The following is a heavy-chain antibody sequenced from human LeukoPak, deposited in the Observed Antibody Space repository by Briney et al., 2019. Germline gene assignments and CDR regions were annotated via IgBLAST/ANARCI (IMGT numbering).Heavy chain of an antibody. CDR3: AKKYCSSTSCYSGFDY. CDR2: ISGSGGST. CDR1: GFTFSSNA. J-gene: IGHJ4*02. V-gene: IGHV3-23*01. D-gene: IGHD2-2*01. Sequence: GGSLRLSWAASGFTFSSNAMSWVRQAPGKGLEWVSAISGSGGSTYYADSVKGRFTISRDNSRNTLYLQMNSLRAEDTAVYFCAKKYCSSTSCYSGFDYWGQGTLVTVSS.